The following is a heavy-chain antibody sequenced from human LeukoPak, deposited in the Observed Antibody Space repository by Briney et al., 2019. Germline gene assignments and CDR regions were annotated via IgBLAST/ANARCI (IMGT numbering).Heavy chain of an antibody. Sequence: SETLSLTCTVSGGSISSYYWSWLRQPPGKGLEWIGYIYYSGSTNYNPSLKSRVTISVDTSKNQFSLKLSSVTAADTAVYYCARHEVGYSSSWYWFDPWGQGTLVTVSS. V-gene: IGHV4-59*08. D-gene: IGHD6-13*01. CDR3: ARHEVGYSSSWYWFDP. CDR1: GGSISSYY. CDR2: IYYSGST. J-gene: IGHJ5*02.